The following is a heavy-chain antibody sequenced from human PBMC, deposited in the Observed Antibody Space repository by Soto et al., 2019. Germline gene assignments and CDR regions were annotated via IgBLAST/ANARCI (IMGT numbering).Heavy chain of an antibody. J-gene: IGHJ6*02. Sequence: QEQLVESGGGVVQPGRSLRLSCAASAFTFSTYGMHWVRQAPGKGLEWVAVIWYDGSNKYYADSVKGRFTMSRDNSKSTLYLQMNSLRAEDTAVYYCARDGRGRKARLGYGLDVWGQGTTVTVSS. V-gene: IGHV3-33*01. CDR1: AFTFSTYG. CDR3: ARDGRGRKARLGYGLDV. D-gene: IGHD6-6*01. CDR2: IWYDGSNK.